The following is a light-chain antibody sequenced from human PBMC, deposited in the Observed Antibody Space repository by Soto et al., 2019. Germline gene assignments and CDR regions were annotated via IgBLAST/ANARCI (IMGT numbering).Light chain of an antibody. CDR2: EVT. CDR1: SSDVGSYNL. J-gene: IGLJ2*01. CDR3: CSYAGTSAVV. Sequence: QSALTQPASLSGSPKQSITISCTGTSSDVGSYNLVSWYQQHPGKAPKLMIYEVTKRPSGVSYRFSGSKSGNTASLTISGLQAEDEADYYCCSYAGTSAVVFGGGTKLTVL. V-gene: IGLV2-23*02.